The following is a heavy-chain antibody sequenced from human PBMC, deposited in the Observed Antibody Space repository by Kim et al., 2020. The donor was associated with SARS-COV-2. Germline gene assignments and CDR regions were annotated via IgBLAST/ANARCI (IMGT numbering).Heavy chain of an antibody. J-gene: IGHJ4*02. D-gene: IGHD6-13*01. CDR2: INTNTGNP. CDR1: GYTFTSYA. V-gene: IGHV7-4-1*02. CDR3: ASYHQQLVLSGGVGFDY. Sequence: ASVKVSCKASGYTFTSYAMNWVRQAPGQGLEWMGWINTNTGNPTYAQGFTGRFVFSLDTSVSTAYLQISSLKAEDTAVYYCASYHQQLVLSGGVGFDYWGQGTLVTVSS.